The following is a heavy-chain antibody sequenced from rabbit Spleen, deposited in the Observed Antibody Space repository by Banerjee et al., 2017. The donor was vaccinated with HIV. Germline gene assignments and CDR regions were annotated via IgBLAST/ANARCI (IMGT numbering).Heavy chain of an antibody. CDR2: IDAGSSGFT. J-gene: IGHJ6*01. Sequence: QSLEESGGALVKPGASLTLTCIASGVSFSGDSYMCWVRQAPGKGPEWIACIDAGSSGFTYFASWAKGRFTISKTSSTTVTLQMTSLTAADTATYFCARDTSTSFSSYGMDLWGPGTLVTVS. V-gene: IGHV1S40*01. CDR1: GVSFSGDSY. CDR3: ARDTSTSFSSYGMDL. D-gene: IGHD1-1*01.